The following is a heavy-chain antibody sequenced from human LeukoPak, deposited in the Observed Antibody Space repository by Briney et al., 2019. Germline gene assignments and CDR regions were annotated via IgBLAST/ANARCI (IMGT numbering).Heavy chain of an antibody. V-gene: IGHV3-49*03. CDR3: TRVATRIVVVPAAKGSDP. J-gene: IGHJ5*02. D-gene: IGHD2-15*01. CDR1: GFTFGEYA. CDR2: IRRKTYGGTT. Sequence: GGSLRLSCTASGFTFGEYAMSWFRQAPGKGLEWVGFIRRKTYGGTTEYAASVKGRFTISRDDSDTIAYLQMNSLKIEDTAVYYCTRVATRIVVVPAAKGSDPWGQGTLVTVSS.